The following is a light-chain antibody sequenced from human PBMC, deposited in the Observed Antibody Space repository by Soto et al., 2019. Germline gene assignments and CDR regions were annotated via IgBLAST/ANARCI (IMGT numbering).Light chain of an antibody. J-gene: IGKJ4*01. CDR3: QQYCSSPL. CDR2: GTS. V-gene: IGKV3-20*01. CDR1: QSVPSNY. Sequence: ETVLTQSPGTLSLSPGERATLSCRASQSVPSNYLAWYQQKFGRAPRLLIDGTSSRATGITDRFSGSGSGTDFALTISRLETEDFAVYYCQQYCSSPLFGGGTKVEIK.